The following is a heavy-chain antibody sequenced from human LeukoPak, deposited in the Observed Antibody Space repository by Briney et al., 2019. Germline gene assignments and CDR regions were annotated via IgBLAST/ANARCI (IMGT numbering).Heavy chain of an antibody. CDR3: AGVLRYFDWLLGYDY. D-gene: IGHD3-9*01. Sequence: SVKVSCKASGGTFSSYAISWVRQAPGQGLEWMGGIIPIFGTASYAQKFQGRVTITADESTSTAYMELSSLRSGATAVYYCAGVLRYFDWLLGYDYWGQGTLVTVSS. CDR1: GGTFSSYA. V-gene: IGHV1-69*13. CDR2: IIPIFGTA. J-gene: IGHJ4*02.